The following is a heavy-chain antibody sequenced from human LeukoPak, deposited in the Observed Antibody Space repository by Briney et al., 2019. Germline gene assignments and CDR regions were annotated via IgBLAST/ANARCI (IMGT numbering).Heavy chain of an antibody. D-gene: IGHD6-13*01. CDR3: VKDLYKGDSSSWYYFHY. V-gene: IGHV3-64D*06. CDR2: ISANGGRT. CDR1: GFIISNYA. J-gene: IGHJ4*02. Sequence: GGSLRLSCSASGFIISNYAMHWVRQAPGKGLEYVSAISANGGRTYYADSVKGRFTISRDNSKNTLYLQMSSLRAEDTAIYHCVKDLYKGDSSSWYYFHYWGQGTLVTVSS.